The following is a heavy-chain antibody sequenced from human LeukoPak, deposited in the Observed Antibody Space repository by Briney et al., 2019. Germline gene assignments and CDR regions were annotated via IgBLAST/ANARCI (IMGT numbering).Heavy chain of an antibody. Sequence: GESLKISCKGSGYSFTTYWIGWVRQMPGKGLECMGIIYPGDSDTRYSPSFQGQVTISADKSISTAYLQWSSLKASDTAMYYCARGTMIRENWFDPWGQGTLVTVSS. CDR2: IYPGDSDT. CDR1: GYSFTTYW. V-gene: IGHV5-51*01. D-gene: IGHD3-22*01. J-gene: IGHJ5*02. CDR3: ARGTMIRENWFDP.